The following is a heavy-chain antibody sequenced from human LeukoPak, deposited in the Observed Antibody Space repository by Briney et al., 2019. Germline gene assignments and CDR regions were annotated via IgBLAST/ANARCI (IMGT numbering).Heavy chain of an antibody. CDR1: GFTFSSYG. V-gene: IGHV3-30*18. CDR2: ISYDGSNK. J-gene: IGHJ4*02. D-gene: IGHD3-22*01. Sequence: GGSLRLSCAASGFTFSSYGMHWVRQAPGKGLEWVAVISYDGSNKYYADSVKGRFTISRDNSKNTLYLQMNNLRAEDTAVYYCAKDRSLLVVVTVDYWGQGTLVTVSS. CDR3: AKDRSLLVVVTVDY.